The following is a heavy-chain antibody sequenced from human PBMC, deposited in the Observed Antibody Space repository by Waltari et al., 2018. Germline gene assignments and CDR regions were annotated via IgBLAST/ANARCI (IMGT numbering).Heavy chain of an antibody. V-gene: IGHV1-69*13. CDR2: IYPNFGTA. D-gene: IGHD3-10*01. J-gene: IGHJ4*02. Sequence: QVQLVQSGAEVKKPGSSVKVSCKASGGTFSSYAISWVRQAPGQGLEWMGRIYPNFGTANCARKFQGRVTITADKSTSAAYMELSRLRSEDTAVYYCARDLGDQDYGSGSYILLGYWGQGTLVTVSS. CDR3: ARDLGDQDYGSGSYILLGY. CDR1: GGTFSSYA.